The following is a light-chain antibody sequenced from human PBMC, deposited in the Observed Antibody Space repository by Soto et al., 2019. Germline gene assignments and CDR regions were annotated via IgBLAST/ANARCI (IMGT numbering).Light chain of an antibody. CDR2: DVS. J-gene: IGLJ7*01. CDR1: SSDVGDYDF. Sequence: QSALTQPPSMSGSPGQSVTISCTGTSSDVGDYDFVSWYHQHPGKVPKVIIYDVSERPSGVPDRFSGSKSGNTASLTISGLQAEDEAVYYCCSYAGGHTWVFGGGTQLTVL. CDR3: CSYAGGHTWV. V-gene: IGLV2-11*01.